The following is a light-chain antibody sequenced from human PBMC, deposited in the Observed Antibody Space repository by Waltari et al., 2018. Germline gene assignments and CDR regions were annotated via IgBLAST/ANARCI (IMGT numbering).Light chain of an antibody. CDR1: QGISNY. J-gene: IGKJ5*01. CDR2: AAS. V-gene: IGKV1-27*01. Sequence: DLQIAQAPSSLSSSVGNRITITCRARQGISNYLAWYQQKPGKVPKLLIYAASTLQSGVPSRFSGSGSGTDFTLTISSLQPEDVATYYCQKYNSAPTFGQGTRLEIK. CDR3: QKYNSAPT.